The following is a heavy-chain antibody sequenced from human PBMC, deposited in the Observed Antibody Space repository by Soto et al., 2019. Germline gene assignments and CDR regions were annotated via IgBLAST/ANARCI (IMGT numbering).Heavy chain of an antibody. Sequence: GGSLRLSCAASGFTFSSYAMSWVRQAPGKGLEWVSFISDSGGSTYYVDSVKGRFTISRDNSKNTLYLQMNSLRAEDTAVYYCVPRKGDPFTWGPGTLVTVSS. D-gene: IGHD3-16*01. CDR2: ISDSGGST. J-gene: IGHJ4*02. CDR3: VPRKGDPFT. V-gene: IGHV3-23*01. CDR1: GFTFSSYA.